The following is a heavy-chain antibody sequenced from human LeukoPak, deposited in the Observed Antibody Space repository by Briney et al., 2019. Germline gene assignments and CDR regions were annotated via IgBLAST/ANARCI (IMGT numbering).Heavy chain of an antibody. CDR3: ARARASSDFDY. J-gene: IGHJ4*02. V-gene: IGHV1-8*03. CDR1: GYTFTSYD. D-gene: IGHD3-22*01. Sequence: ASVKVSCKASGYTFTSYDINWVRQATGQGLEWMGWMNPNSGNTGYAQKFQGRITITRNTSISTAYMELSSLRSEDTAVYYCARARASSDFDYWGQGTLVTVSS. CDR2: MNPNSGNT.